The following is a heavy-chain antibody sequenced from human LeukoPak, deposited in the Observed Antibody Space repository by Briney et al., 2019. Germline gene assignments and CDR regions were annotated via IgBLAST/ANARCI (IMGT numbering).Heavy chain of an antibody. CDR3: AKDLGDGDGYDY. CDR2: ISGSGGST. V-gene: IGHV3-23*01. Sequence: GGSLRLSCAASGFTFSSYAMSWVRQAPGKGLEWVSAISGSGGSTYYADSVKGRFTISRDNSKNTLYLQVNSLRAEDTAVYYCAKDLGDGDGYDYWGQGTLVTVSS. J-gene: IGHJ4*02. D-gene: IGHD5-24*01. CDR1: GFTFSSYA.